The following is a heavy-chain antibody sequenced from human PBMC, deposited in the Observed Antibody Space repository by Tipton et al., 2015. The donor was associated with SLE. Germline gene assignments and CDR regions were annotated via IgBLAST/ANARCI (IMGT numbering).Heavy chain of an antibody. CDR2: INHSGST. V-gene: IGHV4-34*01. CDR3: ASRRAAAAPGWYFDL. D-gene: IGHD6-13*01. CDR1: GGSFSGYY. J-gene: IGHJ2*01. Sequence: TLSLTCAVYGGSFSGYYWSWIRQPPFKGLEWIGEINHSGSTNYNPSLKSRVTISVDTSKNQFSLKLSSVTAADTAVYYCASRRAAAAPGWYFDLWGRGTLVTVSS.